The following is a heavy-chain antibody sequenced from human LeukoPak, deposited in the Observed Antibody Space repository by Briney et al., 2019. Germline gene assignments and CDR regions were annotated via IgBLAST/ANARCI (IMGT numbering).Heavy chain of an antibody. CDR3: ATGSVPGWFDP. Sequence: NPGGSLRLSCAASGFTFNTYAMSWVRQAPGKGLEWVSAISGSGGSTYYADSVKGRFTISRDNSKNTLYLQMNSLRAEDTAVYYCATGSVPGWFDPWGQGTLVTVSS. CDR2: ISGSGGST. CDR1: GFTFNTYA. V-gene: IGHV3-23*01. J-gene: IGHJ5*02. D-gene: IGHD1-14*01.